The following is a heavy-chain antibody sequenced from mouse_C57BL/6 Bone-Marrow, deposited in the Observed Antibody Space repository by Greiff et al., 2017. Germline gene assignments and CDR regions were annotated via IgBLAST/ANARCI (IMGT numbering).Heavy chain of an antibody. V-gene: IGHV2-2*01. CDR2: IWSGGST. J-gene: IGHJ3*01. CDR3: ARNQGNNWAWFAY. Sequence: VQLQQSGPGLVQPSPSLSITCTVSGFSLTSYGVHWVRQSPGKGLEWLGVIWSGGSTNYNAAFISRLSISKDNSKSQVFFKMNSLQADDTAIYYCARNQGNNWAWFAYWGQGTLVTVSA. D-gene: IGHD4-1*01. CDR1: GFSLTSYG.